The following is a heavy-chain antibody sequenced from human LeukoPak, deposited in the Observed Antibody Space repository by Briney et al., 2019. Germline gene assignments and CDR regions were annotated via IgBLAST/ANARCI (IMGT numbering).Heavy chain of an antibody. Sequence: ASVKVSCKVSGYTFTSYYMQWVRQAPGQGLEWMGIINPSGGSTSYAQKFQGRVTMTRDTSTSTVYMELSSLRSEDTAVYYCARDFPFWAAAGTLFDYWGRGTLVTVSS. CDR3: ARDFPFWAAAGTLFDY. CDR1: GYTFTSYY. CDR2: INPSGGST. V-gene: IGHV1-46*01. D-gene: IGHD6-13*01. J-gene: IGHJ4*02.